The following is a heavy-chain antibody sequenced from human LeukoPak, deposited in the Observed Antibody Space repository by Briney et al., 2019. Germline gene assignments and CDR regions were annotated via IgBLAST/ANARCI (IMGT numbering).Heavy chain of an antibody. CDR1: GRFISTFY. J-gene: IGHJ3*02. D-gene: IGHD1-26*01. Sequence: SQTLSLTCTISGRFISTFYSKWVRQSPTKGLEWIGYIPFGGSHNFNPSLKSRISISFDPFKDQFSLRFSSLTAADTDFYYCARDFQLYSGKYSDTFDIWGRGTMVTVSS. CDR3: ARDFQLYSGKYSDTFDI. CDR2: IPFGGSH. V-gene: IGHV4-59*01.